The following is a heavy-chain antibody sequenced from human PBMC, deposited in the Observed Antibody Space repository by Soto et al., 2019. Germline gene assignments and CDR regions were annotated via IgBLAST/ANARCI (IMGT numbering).Heavy chain of an antibody. Sequence: PGESLKISCQGAGYNFATSWIAWVRQMPGKGLEWMGIIYPGDSEARYSPSFQGHVTFSADKSISTAYLQWDRLKASDTAMYFCVNHVDNWGAPDYLDTGGNETLAT. D-gene: IGHD3-16*01. CDR3: VNHVDNWGAPDYLDT. V-gene: IGHV5-51*01. CDR1: GYNFATSW. J-gene: IGHJ4*01. CDR2: IYPGDSEA.